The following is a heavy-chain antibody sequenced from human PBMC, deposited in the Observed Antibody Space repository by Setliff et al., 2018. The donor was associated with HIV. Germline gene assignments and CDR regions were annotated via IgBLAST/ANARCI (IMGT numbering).Heavy chain of an antibody. Sequence: PGGSLRLSCAASGFTVSSNYMSWVRQAPGKGLEWVSVIYSGGSTFYADSVKGRFTISRDNSKNTLYLQMNSLRVEGTAIYYCAKAPGWLFLSHYWGQGTLVTVSS. CDR3: AKAPGWLFLSHY. CDR1: GFTVSSNY. J-gene: IGHJ4*02. V-gene: IGHV3-53*01. D-gene: IGHD3-22*01. CDR2: IYSGGST.